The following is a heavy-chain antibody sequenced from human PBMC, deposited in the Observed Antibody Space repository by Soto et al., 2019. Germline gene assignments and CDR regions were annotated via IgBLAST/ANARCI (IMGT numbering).Heavy chain of an antibody. CDR1: GFTFSMYD. CDR2: IDTDAVT. V-gene: IGHV3-13*01. D-gene: IGHD3-16*02. Sequence: EVQLVESGGGLVQPGGSLRLSCAAYGFTFSMYDMHWVRSAPGKGLEWVAAIDTDAVTKYPTSGESRFAISRDNAKNSVYLQMNSVALGDTAVYFCSGESAGPNRYFHLEHCCQGDVVTVSS. J-gene: IGHJ1*01. CDR3: SGESAGPNRYFHLEH.